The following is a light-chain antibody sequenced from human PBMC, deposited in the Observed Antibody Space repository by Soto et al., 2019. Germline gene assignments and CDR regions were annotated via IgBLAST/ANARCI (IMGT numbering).Light chain of an antibody. J-gene: IGLJ3*02. CDR2: SNN. CDR3: AAWDDSLNVLV. V-gene: IGLV1-44*01. CDR1: SSNIGSKS. Sequence: QSVLTQPPSVSGTPGQRVTISCSGSSSNIGSKSVSWYQHLPQTAPKLLIYSNNQRPSGVPDRFSGSKSGTSASRAISGLQSDDETQYYCAAWDDSLNVLVFGGGTKLTVL.